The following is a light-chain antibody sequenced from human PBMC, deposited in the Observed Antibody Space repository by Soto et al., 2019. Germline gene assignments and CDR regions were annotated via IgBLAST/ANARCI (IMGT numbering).Light chain of an antibody. CDR2: GAS. J-gene: IGKJ4*01. Sequence: PGGRATLSCRASERVSSNLAWYQQIPGQAPRLLIYGASTRATGIPARCSGSGSGTEFTLTISSLQSEDFAVYYCQQYSNWLLTFGGGTKVEIK. V-gene: IGKV3-15*01. CDR1: ERVSSN. CDR3: QQYSNWLLT.